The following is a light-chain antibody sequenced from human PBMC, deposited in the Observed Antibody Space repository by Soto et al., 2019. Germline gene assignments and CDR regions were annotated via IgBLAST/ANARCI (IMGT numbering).Light chain of an antibody. CDR2: GAS. CDR1: QSISSH. Sequence: DIQMTQSPSSLSAFVGDRVTITCRASQSISSHLNWYQQKPGKAPKLLIYGASTLQSGVPSRFSGSGSGTDFTLTISSLQPEDFATYYCQQSFTTPRTCGLGTNVEL. CDR3: QQSFTTPRT. J-gene: IGKJ1*01. V-gene: IGKV1-39*01.